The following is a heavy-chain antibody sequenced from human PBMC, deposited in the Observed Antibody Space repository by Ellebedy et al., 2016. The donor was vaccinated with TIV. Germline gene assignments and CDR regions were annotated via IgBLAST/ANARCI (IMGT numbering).Heavy chain of an antibody. J-gene: IGHJ6*03. Sequence: GGSLRLSCLASGFTFDDYTMHWVRQAPGKGLEWVSLSSWDGASTYYADSVKGRFTISRDNTKSSLYLQMNSLRIEDTALYYCVKDARYCSGQSCYSFFYYMDVWGKGTTVTVS. CDR1: GFTFDDYT. V-gene: IGHV3-43*01. CDR2: SSWDGAST. CDR3: VKDARYCSGQSCYSFFYYMDV. D-gene: IGHD6-19*01.